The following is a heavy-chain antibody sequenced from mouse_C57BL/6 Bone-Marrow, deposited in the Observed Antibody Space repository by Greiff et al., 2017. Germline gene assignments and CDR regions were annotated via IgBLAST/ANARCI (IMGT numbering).Heavy chain of an antibody. CDR3: TTLLHGSSSEGFAY. CDR2: IDPENGDT. Sequence: VQLQQSGAELVRPGASVKLSCTASGFNIKDDYMHWVKQRPEQGLEWIGWIDPENGDTEYASKFQGKATITADTSSNTAYLQLSSLTSEDTAGYYCTTLLHGSSSEGFAYWGQGALVTVSA. V-gene: IGHV14-4*01. J-gene: IGHJ3*01. CDR1: GFNIKDDY. D-gene: IGHD1-1*01.